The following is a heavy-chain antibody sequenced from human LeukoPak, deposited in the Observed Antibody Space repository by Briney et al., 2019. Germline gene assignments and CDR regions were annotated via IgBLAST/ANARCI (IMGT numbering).Heavy chain of an antibody. Sequence: GGSLRLSCTASGFSFDNYGMSWVRQAPGKGLEWVSGINWSGGSTGYADSVKGRITISRDNAKNSLYLQMNSLRAEDTALYYCAKSGSSSWYPYYFDNWGQGTLVTVSS. J-gene: IGHJ4*02. CDR1: GFSFDNYG. CDR2: INWSGGST. V-gene: IGHV3-20*04. D-gene: IGHD6-13*01. CDR3: AKSGSSSWYPYYFDN.